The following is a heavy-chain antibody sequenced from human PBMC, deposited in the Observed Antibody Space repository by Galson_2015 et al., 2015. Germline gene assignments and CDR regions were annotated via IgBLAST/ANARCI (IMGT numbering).Heavy chain of an antibody. J-gene: IGHJ6*02. CDR3: ARDGLGRYCSGGSCYLGYGMDV. Sequence: SVKVSCKASGYTFTSYGISWVRQAPGQGLEWMGWISAYNGNTNYAQKLQGRVTMTTDTSTSTAYMELRSLRSDDTAVYYCARDGLGRYCSGGSCYLGYGMDVWGQGTTVTVSS. V-gene: IGHV1-18*04. D-gene: IGHD2-15*01. CDR2: ISAYNGNT. CDR1: GYTFTSYG.